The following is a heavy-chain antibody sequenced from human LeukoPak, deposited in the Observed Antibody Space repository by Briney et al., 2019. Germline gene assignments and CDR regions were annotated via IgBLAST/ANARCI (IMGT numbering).Heavy chain of an antibody. J-gene: IGHJ5*02. CDR3: AREGSGWNNCFDP. Sequence: GGSLRLSCAASGFKFSDFWMTWVRQTPGKGLEWVANIKEDGSEEYHVDSVKGRFTISRDNTKSSLFLQMNSLRGDDTAVYYCAREGSGWNNCFDPWGQGTLVTVSS. D-gene: IGHD6-25*01. V-gene: IGHV3-7*01. CDR1: GFKFSDFW. CDR2: IKEDGSEE.